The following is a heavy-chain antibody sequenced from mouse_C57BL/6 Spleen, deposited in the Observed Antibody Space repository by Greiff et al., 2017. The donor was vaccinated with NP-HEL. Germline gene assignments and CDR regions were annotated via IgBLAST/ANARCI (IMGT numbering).Heavy chain of an antibody. Sequence: QVQLQQSGPGLVAPSQSLSITCTVSGFSLTSYGVSWVRQPPGKGLEWLGVIWGDGSTNYHSALISSLSISKDNSKSQVFLKLNSLQTDDTATYYGAKQDSSYSNSGFAYWGQGTLVTVSA. CDR3: AKQDSSYSNSGFAY. D-gene: IGHD2-5*01. J-gene: IGHJ3*01. CDR2: IWGDGST. V-gene: IGHV2-3*01. CDR1: GFSLTSYG.